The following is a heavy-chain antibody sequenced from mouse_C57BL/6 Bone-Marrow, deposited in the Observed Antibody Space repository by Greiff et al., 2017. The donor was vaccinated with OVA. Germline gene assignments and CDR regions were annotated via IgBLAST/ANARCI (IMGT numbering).Heavy chain of an antibody. CDR3: ERYKHEDGSHYAMDY. D-gene: IGHD1-1*01. CDR2: ISYSGST. J-gene: IGHJ4*01. V-gene: IGHV3-8*01. CDR1: GYSITSDY. Sequence: EVHLVESGPGLAKPSQTLSLTCSVTGYSITSDYWNWIRKFPGNNLEYMGYISYSGSTYYNPSLKSRISISRDTSKNQSYLQLNSVTTEDTATYYCERYKHEDGSHYAMDYWGQGTSVTVSS.